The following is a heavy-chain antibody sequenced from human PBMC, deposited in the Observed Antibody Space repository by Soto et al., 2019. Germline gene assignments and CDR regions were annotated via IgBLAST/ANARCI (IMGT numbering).Heavy chain of an antibody. D-gene: IGHD3-10*01. CDR1: GVTFSSYA. J-gene: IGHJ5*02. Sequence: QVQLVQSGAEVKKPGSSVKVSCKASGVTFSSYAISWVRQAPGQGLEWMGGIIPIFGTANYAQKFQGRVTITADESTSTAYMELSSLRSEDTAVYYCARTDYYGSGSYYRGWFDPWGQGTLVTVSS. V-gene: IGHV1-69*01. CDR3: ARTDYYGSGSYYRGWFDP. CDR2: IIPIFGTA.